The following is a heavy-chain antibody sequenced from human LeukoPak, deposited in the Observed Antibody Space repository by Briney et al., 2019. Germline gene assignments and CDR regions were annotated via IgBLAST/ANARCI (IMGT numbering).Heavy chain of an antibody. CDR2: ITGNGGGT. Sequence: GGSLRLSCAASGFTVSNNYMSWVRQAPGKGLEYVSAITGNGGGTYYADSVKGRFTISRDNSKNTLYLQMSSVRAEDTAVYYCVKDRYGMDVWGQGTTVTVS. CDR3: VKDRYGMDV. J-gene: IGHJ6*02. CDR1: GFTVSNNY. V-gene: IGHV3-64D*09.